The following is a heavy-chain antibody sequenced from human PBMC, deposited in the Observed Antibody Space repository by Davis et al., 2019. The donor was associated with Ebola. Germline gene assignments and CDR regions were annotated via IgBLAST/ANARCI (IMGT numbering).Heavy chain of an antibody. J-gene: IGHJ4*02. CDR1: GGTFSSYA. V-gene: IGHV1-69*13. CDR3: ARDVGYYDSSGYLEEYYFDY. D-gene: IGHD3-22*01. CDR2: IIPIFGTA. Sequence: SVKVSCKASGGTFSSYAISWVRQAPGQGLEWMGGIIPIFGTANYAQKFQGRVTITADESTSTAYMELSSLRSEDTAVYYCARDVGYYDSSGYLEEYYFDYWGQGTLVTVSS.